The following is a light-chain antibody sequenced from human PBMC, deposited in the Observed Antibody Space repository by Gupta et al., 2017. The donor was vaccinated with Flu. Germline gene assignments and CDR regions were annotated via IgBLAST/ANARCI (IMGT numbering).Light chain of an antibody. Sequence: QSVVTQPPSVSGAPGQRVTISCPGSSSNIGAGYDVHWYQQLPGTAPKLLIYGNSNRPSGVPDRFSGSKSGTSASLAITGLQAEDEADYYCQSYDSSLSVSVFGGGTKLTVL. CDR3: QSYDSSLSVSV. V-gene: IGLV1-40*01. CDR1: SSNIGAGYD. CDR2: GNS. J-gene: IGLJ3*02.